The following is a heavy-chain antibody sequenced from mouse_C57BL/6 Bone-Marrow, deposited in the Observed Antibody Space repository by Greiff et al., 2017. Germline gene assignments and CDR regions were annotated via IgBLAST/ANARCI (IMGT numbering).Heavy chain of an antibody. CDR3: ARDHLLWYTS. J-gene: IGHJ3*01. D-gene: IGHD2-1*01. Sequence: QVQLQQPGAELVRPGTSVKLSCKASGYTFTSYWMHWVKQRPGQGLEWIGVIDPSDSYTNYNQKFKGKATLTVDTSSSTAYMQLSSLTSEDSAVYYCARDHLLWYTSWGQGTLVTVSA. CDR1: GYTFTSYW. CDR2: IDPSDSYT. V-gene: IGHV1-59*01.